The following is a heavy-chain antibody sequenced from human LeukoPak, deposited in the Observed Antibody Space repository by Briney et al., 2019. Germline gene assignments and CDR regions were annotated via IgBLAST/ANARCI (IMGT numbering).Heavy chain of an antibody. CDR1: GFIFSDYY. D-gene: IGHD1/OR15-1a*01. V-gene: IGHV3-11*01. J-gene: IGHJ6*02. CDR3: ARDGGEELEHNYYYYGMDV. CDR2: ISTSGSTT. Sequence: RGSLRLSCAASGFIFSDYYMSWIRQAPGEGLEWVSYISTSGSTTYYAESVKGRFTISRDNAKNSLYLLMNSLRAEDTGVYYCARDGGEELEHNYYYYGMDVWGQGTTVTVSS.